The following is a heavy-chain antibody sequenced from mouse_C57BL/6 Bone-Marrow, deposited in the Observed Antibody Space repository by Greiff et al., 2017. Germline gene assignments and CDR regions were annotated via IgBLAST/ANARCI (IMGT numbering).Heavy chain of an antibody. CDR3: ARSKGRVDY. J-gene: IGHJ2*01. CDR1: GYAFSSSW. Sequence: QVQLQQSGPELVKPGASVKISCKASGYAFSSSWMNWVKQRPGKGLEWIGRIYPGDGDTNYNGKFKGKATLTADKSSSTAYMQLSSLTSEDSAVYFCARSKGRVDYWGQGTTLTVSS. V-gene: IGHV1-82*01. CDR2: IYPGDGDT.